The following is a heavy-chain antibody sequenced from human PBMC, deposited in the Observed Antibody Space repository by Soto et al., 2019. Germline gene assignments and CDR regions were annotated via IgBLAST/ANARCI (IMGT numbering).Heavy chain of an antibody. CDR1: GYIFSSYG. V-gene: IGHV1-18*01. J-gene: IGHJ4*02. D-gene: IGHD3-22*01. CDR2: ISPYNGNT. CDR3: VRDLPPYGYDSSHPFDY. Sequence: GASVKVSCKASGYIFSSYGITWVRQAPGQGPEWMGWISPYNGNTYYAQKLQGRVTMTTDTLTSTASMELRSLRSDDTAVYYCVRDLPPYGYDSSHPFDYWGQGTLVTVSS.